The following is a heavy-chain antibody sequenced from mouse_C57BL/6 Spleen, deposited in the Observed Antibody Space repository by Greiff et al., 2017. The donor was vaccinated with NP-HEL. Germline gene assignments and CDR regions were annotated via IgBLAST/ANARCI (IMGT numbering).Heavy chain of an antibody. CDR1: GFTFSDYG. Sequence: EVKLMESGGGLVKPGGSLKLSCAASGFTFSDYGMHWVRQAPEKGLEWVAYISSGSSTIYYADTVKGRFTISRDNAKNTLFLQMTSLRSEDTAMYYCARDGYPWYFDVWGTGTTVTVSS. CDR2: ISSGSSTI. V-gene: IGHV5-17*01. J-gene: IGHJ1*03. CDR3: ARDGYPWYFDV. D-gene: IGHD2-3*01.